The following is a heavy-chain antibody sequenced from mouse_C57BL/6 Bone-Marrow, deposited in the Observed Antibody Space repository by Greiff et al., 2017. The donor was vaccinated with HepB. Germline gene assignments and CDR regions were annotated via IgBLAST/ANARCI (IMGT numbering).Heavy chain of an antibody. J-gene: IGHJ3*01. CDR1: GYTFTDYE. Sequence: VQVVESGAELVRPGASVTLSCKASGYTFTDYEMHWVKQTPVHGLEWIGAIDPETGGTAYNQKFKGKAILTADKSSSTAYMELRSLTSEDSAVYYCTSIRNHFAYWGQGTLVTVSA. CDR3: TSIRNHFAY. V-gene: IGHV1-15*01. CDR2: IDPETGGT.